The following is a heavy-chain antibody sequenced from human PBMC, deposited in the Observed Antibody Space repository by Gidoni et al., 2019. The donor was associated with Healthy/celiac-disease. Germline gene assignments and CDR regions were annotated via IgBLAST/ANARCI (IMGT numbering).Heavy chain of an antibody. CDR3: AKRYCSGGSCYTGMDV. CDR2: ISYDGSKK. D-gene: IGHD2-15*01. J-gene: IGHJ6*02. CDR1: GFTVSTFG. V-gene: IGHV3-30*18. Sequence: QVQLVESGGGVVQPGRSLGLSCAAAGFTVSTFGMHWVRQAPGKGLEWVAVISYDGSKKYYKDSVKGRFTISRDNSKNTLYLQMNSLRTEDTAVYYCAKRYCSGGSCYTGMDVWGQGTTVTVSS.